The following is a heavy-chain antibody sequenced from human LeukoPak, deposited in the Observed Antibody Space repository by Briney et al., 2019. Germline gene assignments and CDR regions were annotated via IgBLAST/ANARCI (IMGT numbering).Heavy chain of an antibody. V-gene: IGHV4-61*02. CDR1: GGSISSGSYY. J-gene: IGHJ6*03. D-gene: IGHD3-3*01. Sequence: PSETLSLTCTVSGGSISSGSYYWSWIRQPAGKGLEWIGRIYTSGSTNYNPSLKSRVTISVDTSKNQFSLKLSSVTAADTAVYYCAREGTWGHDFWSGYYRPFQDYYYMDVWGRGTTVTVSS. CDR2: IYTSGST. CDR3: AREGTWGHDFWSGYYRPFQDYYYMDV.